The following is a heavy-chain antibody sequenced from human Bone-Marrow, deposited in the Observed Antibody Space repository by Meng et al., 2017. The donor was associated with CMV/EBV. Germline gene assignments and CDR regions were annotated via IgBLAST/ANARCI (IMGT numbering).Heavy chain of an antibody. CDR1: GFTFSSYW. J-gene: IGHJ3*02. CDR3: ARRGFVSNRGKGDAFDI. V-gene: IGHV3-74*01. CDR2: ISSDGSST. Sequence: GESLKISCAASGFTFSSYWMHWVRQAPGKGLVWVSRISSDGSSTSYADSVKGRFTISRDNAKNTLYLQMNSLRAEDTAVYYCARRGFVSNRGKGDAFDIWGRGTMVTVSS. D-gene: IGHD7-27*01.